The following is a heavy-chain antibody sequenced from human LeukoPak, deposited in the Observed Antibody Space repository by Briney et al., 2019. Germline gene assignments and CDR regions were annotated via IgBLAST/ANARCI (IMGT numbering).Heavy chain of an antibody. J-gene: IGHJ3*02. CDR1: GGSISSGSYY. D-gene: IGHD3-22*01. Sequence: SETLSLTXTVSGGSISSGSYYWSWIRQPAGKGLEWIGRIYTSGSTNYNPSLKSRVTISVDTSKNQFSLKLSSVTAADTAVYYCARDLIGAFDIWGQGTMVTVSS. V-gene: IGHV4-61*02. CDR2: IYTSGST. CDR3: ARDLIGAFDI.